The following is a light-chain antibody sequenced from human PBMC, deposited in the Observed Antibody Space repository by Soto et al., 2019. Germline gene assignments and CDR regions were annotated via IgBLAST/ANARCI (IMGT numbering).Light chain of an antibody. V-gene: IGKV3-11*01. J-gene: IGKJ3*01. CDR2: AAS. CDR1: QGMGSY. Sequence: EVVLTQAPAKLSFSPGGRATFSCRGSQGMGSYLVGYQRKPGQLPRLLIYAASKSAPRIPARGEGGGAGTVFTLTISSLEAEDFAVYHCQQRSNSPFTFGAGTKVDIK. CDR3: QQRSNSPFT.